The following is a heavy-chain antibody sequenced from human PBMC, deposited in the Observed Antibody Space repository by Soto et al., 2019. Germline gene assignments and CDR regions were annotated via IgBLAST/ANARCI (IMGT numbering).Heavy chain of an antibody. CDR3: ARMSGTYYVPDY. Sequence: QVQLQESGPRLVEASQTLSLTCTVSNASITSSGYYWSWVRQPPGKRLEWIGYIYHSGSTFYSPSLQSRLTMSVDTSKIQFSLKLRSVTAADTAVYHCARMSGTYYVPDYWGQGTLVTVSS. CDR2: IYHSGST. J-gene: IGHJ4*02. D-gene: IGHD1-26*01. CDR1: NASITSSGYY. V-gene: IGHV4-31*03.